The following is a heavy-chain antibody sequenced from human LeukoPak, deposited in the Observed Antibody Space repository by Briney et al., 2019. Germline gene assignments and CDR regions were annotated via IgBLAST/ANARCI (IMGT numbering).Heavy chain of an antibody. D-gene: IGHD6-19*01. CDR2: IKQDGCEI. J-gene: IGHJ4*02. V-gene: IGHV3-7*04. Sequence: PGGSLRLSCAASGFSFSGYWMSWVRQAPGKGLEGVACIKQDGCEIYYVDSVKDRFTISRENAKNSLYLQMNSLSPEDTAVYYCARGGWYYLDYWGQGTLVTVPS. CDR3: ARGGWYYLDY. CDR1: GFSFSGYW.